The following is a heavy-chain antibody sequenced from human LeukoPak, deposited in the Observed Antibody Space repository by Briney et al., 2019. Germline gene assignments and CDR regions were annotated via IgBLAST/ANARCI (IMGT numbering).Heavy chain of an antibody. D-gene: IGHD1-26*01. CDR1: GGSISSSN. CDR2: ITISSSSM. V-gene: IGHV3-48*04. J-gene: IGHJ4*02. CDR3: ARGGGY. Sequence: PSETLSLTCAVSGGSISSSNWWSWVRQAPGKGLEWASYITISSSSMYYADSVKGRFTISRDNAKNSLYLQMNSLSAEDTAIYYCARGGGYWGQGTLVTVSS.